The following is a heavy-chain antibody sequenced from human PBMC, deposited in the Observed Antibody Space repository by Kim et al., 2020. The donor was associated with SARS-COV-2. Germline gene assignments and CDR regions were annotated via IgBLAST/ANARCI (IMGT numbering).Heavy chain of an antibody. J-gene: IGHJ5*02. V-gene: IGHV5-51*01. D-gene: IGHD4-17*01. Sequence: YSPSFQGQVPISADKSISTAYLQWSSLKASDTAMYYCARQGYGDLNWFDPWGQGTLVTVSS. CDR3: ARQGYGDLNWFDP.